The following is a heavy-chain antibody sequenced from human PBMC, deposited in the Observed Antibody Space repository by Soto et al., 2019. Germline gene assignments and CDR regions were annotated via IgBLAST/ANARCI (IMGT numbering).Heavy chain of an antibody. CDR3: AKEDVVTPAMAGWVVRIHDY. CDR1: GFTFSSCG. D-gene: IGHD2-2*01. CDR2: ISGSGDSS. V-gene: IGHV3-23*01. Sequence: DVQLLESGGGLVQPGGSLRLSCAASGFTFSSCGMSWVRQAPGKGLEWVSAISGSGDSSYYADSVKGRFTISRDNSKSTLYLQMNSLGAEDTAVYYCAKEDVVTPAMAGWVVRIHDYWGQGTLGTVSS. J-gene: IGHJ4*02.